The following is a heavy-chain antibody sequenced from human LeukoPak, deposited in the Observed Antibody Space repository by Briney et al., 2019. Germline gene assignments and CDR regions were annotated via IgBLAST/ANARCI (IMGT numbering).Heavy chain of an antibody. CDR3: ASRGNYYDSSGSFYAFDI. V-gene: IGHV3-30*04. Sequence: GGSLRLSCAASGFTFSSYAMHWVRQAPGKGLEWVAVISYDGSNKYYADSVKGRFTISRDNSKNTLYLQMNSLRAEDTAVYYCASRGNYYDSSGSFYAFDIWGQGTMVTVSS. CDR1: GFTFSSYA. D-gene: IGHD3-22*01. CDR2: ISYDGSNK. J-gene: IGHJ3*02.